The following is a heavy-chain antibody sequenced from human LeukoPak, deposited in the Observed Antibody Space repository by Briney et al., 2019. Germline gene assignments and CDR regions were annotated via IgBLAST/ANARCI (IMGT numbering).Heavy chain of an antibody. CDR1: GFTLSSYW. CDR3: AKATNGYYYYMDV. D-gene: IGHD1-1*01. J-gene: IGHJ6*03. V-gene: IGHV3-9*01. CDR2: ISWNSGSI. Sequence: GGSLRLSCEVSGFTLSSYWMHWVRQAPGKGLEWVSGISWNSGSIGYADSVKGRFTISRDNAKNSLYLQMSSLRAEDTALYYCAKATNGYYYYMDVWGKGTTVTISS.